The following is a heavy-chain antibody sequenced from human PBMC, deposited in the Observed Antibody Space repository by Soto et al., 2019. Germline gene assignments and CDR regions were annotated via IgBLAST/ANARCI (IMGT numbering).Heavy chain of an antibody. CDR3: AREPSSGYYLGSYYYCRGG. CDR2: ISAYNGNT. Sequence: ASVKVSCKASGYTFTSYGISWVRQAPGQGLEWMGWISAYNGNTNYAQKLQGRVTMTTDTSTSTAYMELRSLRSDDTAVYYCAREPSSGYYLGSYYYCRGGWGKGTTVTVSS. CDR1: GYTFTSYG. D-gene: IGHD3-22*01. V-gene: IGHV1-18*01. J-gene: IGHJ6*04.